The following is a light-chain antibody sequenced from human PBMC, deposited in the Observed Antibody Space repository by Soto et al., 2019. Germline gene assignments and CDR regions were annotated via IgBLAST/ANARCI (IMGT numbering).Light chain of an antibody. V-gene: IGLV1-44*01. J-gene: IGLJ1*01. CDR1: SSNIGSTR. Sequence: QSVLTQPPSASGAPGHRVAISCSGASSNIGSTRANWYRQLPGTAPKLLIYSDNQRPSGVPDRFSGSKSGTSASLAIRALQSEDEAAYYCAAWDNSLNGYVFGTGTKVTVL. CDR3: AAWDNSLNGYV. CDR2: SDN.